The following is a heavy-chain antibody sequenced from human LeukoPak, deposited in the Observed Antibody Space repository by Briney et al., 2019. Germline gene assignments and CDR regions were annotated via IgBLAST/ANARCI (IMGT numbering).Heavy chain of an antibody. V-gene: IGHV3-74*01. D-gene: IGHD3-10*01. Sequence: GGSLRLSCAASGFTFSGYWMHWGRQVAGKGLVWVSHIDSEGSSTNYADSVKGRFTISRDESKNTLYLQMNSLRAEDTAVYYCARVGSGSGSYGSGNYYFDDWGPGTLVTVSS. J-gene: IGHJ4*02. CDR2: IDSEGSST. CDR1: GFTFSGYW. CDR3: ARVGSGSGSYGSGNYYFDD.